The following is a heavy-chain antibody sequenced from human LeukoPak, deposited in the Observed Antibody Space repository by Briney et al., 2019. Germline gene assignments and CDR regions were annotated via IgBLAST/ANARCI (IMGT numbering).Heavy chain of an antibody. D-gene: IGHD2-15*01. J-gene: IGHJ4*02. V-gene: IGHV3-30*18. Sequence: GGPLRLSCGGSGFTFSNYGMQWVRQSPGRGVEWVATISYDGADKYYADSVQGRFTTTRDNYKSTQFLQLNSLRADDTAVYYCAKAPWGCSNGHCYVLTWGKGTLVTVSS. CDR2: ISYDGADK. CDR3: AKAPWGCSNGHCYVLT. CDR1: GFTFSNYG.